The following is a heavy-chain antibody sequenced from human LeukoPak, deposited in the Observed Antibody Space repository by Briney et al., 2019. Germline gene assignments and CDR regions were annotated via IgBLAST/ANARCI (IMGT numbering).Heavy chain of an antibody. J-gene: IGHJ4*02. CDR2: ISGSSSSI. Sequence: GGSLRLSCAASGFTFSRYSTNWVRQAPGKGLEWISYISGSSSSIYYADSVKGRFTISRDNAKNSVYLQMNSLRAEDTAVYYCAKDFGEQLGGDYWGQGTLVTVSS. D-gene: IGHD1-1*01. CDR3: AKDFGEQLGGDY. CDR1: GFTFSRYS. V-gene: IGHV3-48*04.